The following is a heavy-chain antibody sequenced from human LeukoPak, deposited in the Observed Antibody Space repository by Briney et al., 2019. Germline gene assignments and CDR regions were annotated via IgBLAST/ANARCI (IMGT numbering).Heavy chain of an antibody. V-gene: IGHV1-2*06. CDR2: IIPNSGAT. CDR1: GYTFTGND. Sequence: ASVKVSCKVSGYTFTGNDIHWMRQAPGQGLEWMGRIIPNSGATNYAQKFQGRVTVTRDTSISTAYMELSRLRSEDTAVYYCARGAAGGLDYWGQGTLVAVSS. CDR3: ARGAAGGLDY. D-gene: IGHD3-10*01. J-gene: IGHJ4*02.